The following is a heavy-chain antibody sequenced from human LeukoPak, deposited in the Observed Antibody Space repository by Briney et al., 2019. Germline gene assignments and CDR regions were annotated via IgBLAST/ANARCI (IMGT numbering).Heavy chain of an antibody. D-gene: IGHD6-13*01. CDR3: TRDLSTHYSIDY. J-gene: IGHJ4*02. CDR2: IKQDGSEK. CDR1: GFTFSSYW. V-gene: IGHV3-7*01. Sequence: GGSLRLSCAASGFTFSSYWMSWVRQAPGKGLEWVANIKQDGSEKYYMDSVKGRFTISRDNSKNTLYLQMNSLRAEDTAMYYCTRDLSTHYSIDYWGQGALVTVSS.